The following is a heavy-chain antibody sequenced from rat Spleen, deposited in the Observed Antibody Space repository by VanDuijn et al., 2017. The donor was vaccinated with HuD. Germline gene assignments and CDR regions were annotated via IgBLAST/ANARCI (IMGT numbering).Heavy chain of an antibody. V-gene: IGHV5-29*01. CDR2: ITYDGNNT. CDR1: GFTLSKYG. CDR3: TRHHYDGYYHGPVFGVMDA. Sequence: EVQLVESGGGLVQPGRSLKLSCTASGFTLSKYGMAWVCQTPTRGLEWVASITYDGNNTFYRDSVKGRFTISKDNAKSTLYLQMDSLRSEDTASYYCTRHHYDGYYHGPVFGVMDAWGRGASVTVSS. J-gene: IGHJ4*01. D-gene: IGHD1-12*03.